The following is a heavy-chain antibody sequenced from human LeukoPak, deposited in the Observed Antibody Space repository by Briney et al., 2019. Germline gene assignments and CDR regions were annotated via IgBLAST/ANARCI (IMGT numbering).Heavy chain of an antibody. CDR3: ARRYYYDSSGYFYSFDH. CDR1: GYSFTSYW. CDR2: IYPGDSDT. J-gene: IGHJ4*02. Sequence: HGESLKISCKGSGYSFTSYWIGWVRQMPGKGLEWMGIIYPGDSDTRYSPSFQGQVTISADKSVSTAFLHWSSLKASDTAMYYCARRYYYDSSGYFYSFDHWGQGTLVTVSS. V-gene: IGHV5-51*01. D-gene: IGHD3-22*01.